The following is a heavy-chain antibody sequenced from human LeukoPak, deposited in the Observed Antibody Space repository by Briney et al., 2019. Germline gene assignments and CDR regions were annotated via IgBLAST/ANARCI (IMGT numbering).Heavy chain of an antibody. CDR3: ARTDSENWFDP. D-gene: IGHD2-21*02. Sequence: ASVKVSCKASGYTFTSYDINWVRQAPGQGLEWVGWLSAYNGNTNYAQKLQGRVTMTTDTSTSTAYMELRSLRSDDTAVYYCARTDSENWFDPWGRGTLVTVSS. CDR2: LSAYNGNT. J-gene: IGHJ5*02. CDR1: GYTFTSYD. V-gene: IGHV1-18*01.